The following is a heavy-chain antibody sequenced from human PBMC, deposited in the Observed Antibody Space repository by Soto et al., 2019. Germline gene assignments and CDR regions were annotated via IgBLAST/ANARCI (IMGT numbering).Heavy chain of an antibody. V-gene: IGHV4-34*01. CDR2: INHVVSP. CDR1: NGSFRGYY. CDR3: ASLSGGRFLDKGDY. J-gene: IGHJ4*02. D-gene: IGHD3-3*01. Sequence: QVQLHQWGAGLLKPSEILSLTCAVYNGSFRGYYWTWVRQPPGKGLEWIGEINHVVSPNYNPSLKSRVVISLDTFKQQFSLRMNSLTAADTAVYYCASLSGGRFLDKGDYWGQGIQVTVSS.